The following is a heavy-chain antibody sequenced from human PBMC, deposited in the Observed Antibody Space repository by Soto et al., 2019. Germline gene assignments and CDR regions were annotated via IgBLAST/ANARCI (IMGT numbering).Heavy chain of an antibody. CDR2: ISAYNGNT. CDR3: ARHIRFLELFSAFDI. J-gene: IGHJ3*02. D-gene: IGHD3-3*01. Sequence: GASVKVSCKASGYTFTSYGISWVRQAPGQGLEWMGWISAYNGNTNYAQKLQGRVTMTTDTSTSTAYMELRSLRSDDTAVYYCARHIRFLELFSAFDIWGQGTMVTVSS. CDR1: GYTFTSYG. V-gene: IGHV1-18*01.